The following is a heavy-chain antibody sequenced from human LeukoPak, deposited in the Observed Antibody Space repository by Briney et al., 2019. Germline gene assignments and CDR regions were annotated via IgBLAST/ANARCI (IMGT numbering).Heavy chain of an antibody. CDR3: TTAPASLDY. CDR2: IKSKTDGGTT. J-gene: IGHJ4*02. V-gene: IGHV3-15*01. Sequence: GGSLRLSCAASGFTFNNPWMSWVRQAPGKGLEWVGRIKSKTDGGTTDYAAPMKGRFSISRDDSENTLYLQMNSLIMDDTAVYYCTTAPASLDYWGQGTLVTVSS. CDR1: GFTFNNPW.